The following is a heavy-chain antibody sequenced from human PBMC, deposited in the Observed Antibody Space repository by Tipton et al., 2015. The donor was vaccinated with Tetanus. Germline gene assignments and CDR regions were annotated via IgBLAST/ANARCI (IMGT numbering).Heavy chain of an antibody. V-gene: IGHV3-33*01. CDR1: GFTFSRYA. Sequence: QLVQSGGGVVQAGRSLRLSCAASGFTFSRYAMHWVRQAPGKGLEWVAFMWYDGSHIYYADSVKGRFTISRDNSNSTLFLLMNSLGAEDTAVYYCARDLGQFYFDYWGQGTLVIVSS. D-gene: IGHD5-24*01. CDR2: MWYDGSHI. CDR3: ARDLGQFYFDY. J-gene: IGHJ4*02.